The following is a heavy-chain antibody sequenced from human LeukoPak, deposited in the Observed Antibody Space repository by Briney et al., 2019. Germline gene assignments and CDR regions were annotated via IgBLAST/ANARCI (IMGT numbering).Heavy chain of an antibody. D-gene: IGHD3-22*01. J-gene: IGHJ4*02. CDR1: GGSISSGGYS. CDR3: ARVRRTYYYDSSGYYFDY. CDR2: IYHSGST. V-gene: IGHV4-30-2*01. Sequence: SQTLSLTCAVSGGSISSGGYSWSWIRQPPGKGLEWIGYIYHSGSTYYNPSLKSRVTVSVDRSKNQFSLKLSSVTAADTAVYYCARVRRTYYYDSSGYYFDYWGQGTLVTVSS.